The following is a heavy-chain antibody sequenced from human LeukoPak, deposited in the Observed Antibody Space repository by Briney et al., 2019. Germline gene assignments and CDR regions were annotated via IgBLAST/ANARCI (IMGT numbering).Heavy chain of an antibody. J-gene: IGHJ4*02. CDR3: ARLTGTTGFDY. D-gene: IGHD1-1*01. CDR2: IKQDGSDK. CDR1: GFPFSSYW. V-gene: IGHV3-7*01. Sequence: GGSLRLSCAASGFPFSSYWMSWVRQAPGKGQEGVANIKQDGSDKYYVDSVKGRFSISRDSAKNSLYLQLNSLRADDTAVYYCARLTGTTGFDYWGQGTLVTVTS.